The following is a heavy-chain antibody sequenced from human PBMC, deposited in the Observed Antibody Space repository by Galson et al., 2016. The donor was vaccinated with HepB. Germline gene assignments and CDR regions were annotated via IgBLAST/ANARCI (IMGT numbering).Heavy chain of an antibody. CDR2: IYSSGRT. CDR1: GGSITSTSW. Sequence: SETLSLTCAVSGGSITSTSWWSWVRQPPGKGLEWIGEIYSSGRTNYNASLRSRVAMSVDTSNSQISLSLRSVTAADTAIYYCARGDIAARSALDPWGQGILVTVSS. CDR3: ARGDIAARSALDP. J-gene: IGHJ5*02. V-gene: IGHV4-4*02. D-gene: IGHD6-6*01.